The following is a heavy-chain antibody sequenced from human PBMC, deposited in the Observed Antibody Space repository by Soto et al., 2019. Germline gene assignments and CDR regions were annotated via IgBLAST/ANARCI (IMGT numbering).Heavy chain of an antibody. J-gene: IGHJ5*02. Sequence: GASVKVSCKASGYTFPTYSMHWVRKAPGQSLEWMGWISAANGNTKYSQKFQGRVTITRDTSANTAYMELSRLRSEDTAVYYCARDGKYCANSVCFINWFDPWGQGTLVTVSS. CDR1: GYTFPTYS. D-gene: IGHD2-8*01. CDR2: ISAANGNT. CDR3: ARDGKYCANSVCFINWFDP. V-gene: IGHV1-3*01.